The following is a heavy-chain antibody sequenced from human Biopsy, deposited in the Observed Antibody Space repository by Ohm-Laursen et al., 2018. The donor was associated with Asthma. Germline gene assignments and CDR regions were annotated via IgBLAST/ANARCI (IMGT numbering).Heavy chain of an antibody. J-gene: IGHJ6*02. CDR2: ISVYNGNT. D-gene: IGHD3-10*01. V-gene: IGHV1-18*01. CDR1: GYTINSAG. CDR3: ARAVDYSHYYGIDV. Sequence: SVYLSCKTSGYTINSAGITWVRQAPGQGLEWMGWISVYNGNTKVAQKLQDRVTMITDTSTSTAYMELRSLRSDDTAVYFCARAVDYSHYYGIDVWGQGTTVTVS.